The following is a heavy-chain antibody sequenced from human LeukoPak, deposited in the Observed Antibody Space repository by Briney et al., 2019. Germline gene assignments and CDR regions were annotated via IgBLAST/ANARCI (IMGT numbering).Heavy chain of an antibody. V-gene: IGHV1-2*02. CDR1: GYTFTGYY. CDR3: ARQRGLNSSGYYRPTPFFDY. D-gene: IGHD3-22*01. CDR2: INPNSGGT. J-gene: IGHJ4*02. Sequence: ASVKVSCKASGYTFTGYYMHWVRQAPGQGLEWMGWINPNSGGTNYAQKFQGRVTMTRDTSISTAYMELSRLRSDDTAVYYCARQRGLNSSGYYRPTPFFDYWGQGTLVTVSS.